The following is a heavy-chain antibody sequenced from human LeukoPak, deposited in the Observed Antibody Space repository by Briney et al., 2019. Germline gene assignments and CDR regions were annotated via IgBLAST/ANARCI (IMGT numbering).Heavy chain of an antibody. Sequence: GGSLRLSCAASGFTFSDYAMHWVRQPPGKGLEWVAFISYNGVSKYYADSVKGRFTISRDNGKNSLSLQMNSLRVEDTAVYYCAKDRLWFGFDPWGQGTLVTVSS. CDR1: GFTFSDYA. V-gene: IGHV3-30*04. J-gene: IGHJ5*02. D-gene: IGHD3-10*01. CDR2: ISYNGVSK. CDR3: AKDRLWFGFDP.